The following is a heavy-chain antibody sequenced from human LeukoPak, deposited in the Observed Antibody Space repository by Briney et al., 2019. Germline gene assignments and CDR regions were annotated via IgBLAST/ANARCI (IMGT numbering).Heavy chain of an antibody. CDR1: GYTFIDYA. D-gene: IGHD1-26*01. J-gene: IGHJ4*02. Sequence: ASVKVSCKASGYTFIDYAIDWVRQAPGQRLGWMGWINAGDGNTRYPQHLQGRLTVTRDTPASTAYMELSSLRSEATAVYYCALGAYAYWGQGTLVTVSS. CDR3: ALGAYAY. V-gene: IGHV1-3*01. CDR2: INAGDGNT.